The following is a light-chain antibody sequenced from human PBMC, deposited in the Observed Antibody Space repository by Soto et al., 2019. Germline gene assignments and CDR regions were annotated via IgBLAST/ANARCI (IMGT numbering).Light chain of an antibody. Sequence: AIRMTQSPSSFSASPGDRVTITCRASQGISSYLAWYQQKPGKAPKLLIYAASTLQSGVPSRFSGSGSGTDFTLTISSLQSEDFAVYYCQQYNNWPPWTFGQGTKVDI. CDR1: QGISSY. CDR2: AAS. J-gene: IGKJ1*01. CDR3: QQYNNWPPWT. V-gene: IGKV1-8*01.